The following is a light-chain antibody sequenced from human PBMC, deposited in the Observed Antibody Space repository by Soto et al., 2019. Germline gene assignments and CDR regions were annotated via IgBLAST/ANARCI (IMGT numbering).Light chain of an antibody. CDR1: QSVLYSSNNKNY. J-gene: IGKJ2*01. Sequence: DIVLTQSPDSLAVSLGERATINCKSSQSVLYSSNNKNYLAWYQQRPGQPPKLLIYWATTRQSGVPARFSGSGSGTDFTLTISSLQAEDVAVYYCQQYHTTPYTFGHGTKLEIK. CDR2: WAT. V-gene: IGKV4-1*01. CDR3: QQYHTTPYT.